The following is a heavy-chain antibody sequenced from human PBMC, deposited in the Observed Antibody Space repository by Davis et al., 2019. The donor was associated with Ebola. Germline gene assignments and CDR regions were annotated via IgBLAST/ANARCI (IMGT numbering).Heavy chain of an antibody. CDR3: ARAQFPTTSDH. CDR2: INPHNGNT. Sequence: ASVKVSCKASGYTFTSYGITWVRQAPGQGLEWMGWINPHNGNTNYAQNVQGRVTMTTDTSTSTAYMEVGSLRSDDTAVYYCARAQFPTTSDHWGQGTLVTVSS. D-gene: IGHD1-1*01. V-gene: IGHV1-18*04. CDR1: GYTFTSYG. J-gene: IGHJ4*02.